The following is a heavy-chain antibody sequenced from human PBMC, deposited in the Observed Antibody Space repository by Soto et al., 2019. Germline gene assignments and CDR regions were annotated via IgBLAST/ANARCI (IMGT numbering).Heavy chain of an antibody. CDR3: ARHGPLYGSGSYYERAFDI. D-gene: IGHD3-10*01. CDR1: GYSFTSYW. CDR2: IYPGDSDT. Sequence: LGESLKISCKGSGYSFTSYWIGWVRQMPGKGLEWMGIIYPGDSDTRYSPSFQGQVTISADKSISTAYLQWSSLKASDTAMYYCARHGPLYGSGSYYERAFDIWGQGTMVTVSS. J-gene: IGHJ3*02. V-gene: IGHV5-51*01.